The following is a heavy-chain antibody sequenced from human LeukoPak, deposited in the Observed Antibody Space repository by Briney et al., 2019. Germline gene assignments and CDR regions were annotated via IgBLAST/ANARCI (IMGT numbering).Heavy chain of an antibody. Sequence: GASVKVSCKASGYTFTGYYMHWVRQAPGQGLEWMGWINPNSGGTNYAQKFQGRVTMTRDTSISTAYMELSRLRSDDTAVYYCARDNLVPAAPGWFDPWGQGTLVTVSS. D-gene: IGHD2-2*01. CDR1: GYTFTGYY. CDR3: ARDNLVPAAPGWFDP. V-gene: IGHV1-2*02. J-gene: IGHJ5*02. CDR2: INPNSGGT.